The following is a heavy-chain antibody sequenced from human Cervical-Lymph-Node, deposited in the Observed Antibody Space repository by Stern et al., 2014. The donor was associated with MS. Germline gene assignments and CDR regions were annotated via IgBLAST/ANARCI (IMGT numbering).Heavy chain of an antibody. Sequence: VQLEESGGGVVQPGRSLRLSCAASGFTFSSYGMHWVRQAPGKGLEWVAVIWYEGSNKSYADSVKGRFTISRDNSKNTLYLQMNSLRAEDTAVYYCARSSSPSPYYYYGMDVWGQGTTVTVSS. V-gene: IGHV3-33*01. CDR3: ARSSSPSPYYYYGMDV. CDR1: GFTFSSYG. CDR2: IWYEGSNK. J-gene: IGHJ6*02. D-gene: IGHD6-13*01.